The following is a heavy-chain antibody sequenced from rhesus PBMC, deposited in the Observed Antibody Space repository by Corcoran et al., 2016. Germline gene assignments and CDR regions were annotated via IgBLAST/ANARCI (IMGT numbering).Heavy chain of an antibody. CDR2: IFGSIGNT. CDR3: ARGGRQLEIVFDY. V-gene: IGHV4S7*01. Sequence: QLQLQESGPGLVKPSETLSLPCAVSGGSISGGYGWSWIRQPPGKGLEWIGHIFGSIGNTYNNPSRKRRVTISTDTSKNRCSLKLSSVTAADTAVYYCARGGRQLEIVFDYWGQGVLGTVSS. CDR1: GGSISGGYG. D-gene: IGHD6-25*01. J-gene: IGHJ4*01.